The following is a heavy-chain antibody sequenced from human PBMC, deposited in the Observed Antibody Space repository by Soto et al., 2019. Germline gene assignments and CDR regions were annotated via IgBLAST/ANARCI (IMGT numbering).Heavy chain of an antibody. Sequence: QVQLVQSGAEVKKPGSSVKVSCKASGGTFSSYAISWVRQAPGQGLEWMGGLIPIFGTANYAQKFQGRVTIPADESTSTAYMERSSLRSEDTAVYYCASCDVYCSGGSCYTAAGYYYYYGMDVWGQGTTVTVSS. CDR1: GGTFSSYA. CDR3: ASCDVYCSGGSCYTAAGYYYYYGMDV. D-gene: IGHD2-15*01. CDR2: LIPIFGTA. V-gene: IGHV1-69*01. J-gene: IGHJ6*02.